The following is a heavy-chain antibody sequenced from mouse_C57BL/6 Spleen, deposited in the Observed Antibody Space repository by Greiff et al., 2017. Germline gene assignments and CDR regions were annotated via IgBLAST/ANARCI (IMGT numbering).Heavy chain of an antibody. J-gene: IGHJ2*01. Sequence: QVQLKQSGPELVKPGASVKISCKASGYAFSSSWMNWVKQRPGKGLEWIGRIYPGDGDTNYNGKFKGKATLTADKSSSTAYTQLSSLTSEDSAVYFCARGITTVVAPFDYWGQGTTLTVSS. CDR2: IYPGDGDT. CDR3: ARGITTVVAPFDY. V-gene: IGHV1-82*01. CDR1: GYAFSSSW. D-gene: IGHD1-1*01.